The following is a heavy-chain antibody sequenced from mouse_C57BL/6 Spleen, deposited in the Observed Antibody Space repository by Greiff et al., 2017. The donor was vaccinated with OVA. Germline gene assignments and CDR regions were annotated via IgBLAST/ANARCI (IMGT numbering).Heavy chain of an antibody. D-gene: IGHD1-1*01. V-gene: IGHV1-72*01. CDR3: AREGPRDYGSIFYWYFDV. CDR1: GYTFTSYW. J-gene: IGHJ1*03. Sequence: QVQLQQPGAELVKPGASVKLSCKASGYTFTSYWLHWVKQRPGRGLEWIGRIDPNSGGTKYNEKFKSKATLTVDKPSSTAYMQLSSLTSEDSAVYYCAREGPRDYGSIFYWYFDVWGTGTTVTVSS. CDR2: IDPNSGGT.